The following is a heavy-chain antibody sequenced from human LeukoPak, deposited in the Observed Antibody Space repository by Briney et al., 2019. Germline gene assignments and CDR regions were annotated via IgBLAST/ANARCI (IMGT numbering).Heavy chain of an antibody. J-gene: IGHJ4*02. CDR3: AKDGGLWVSAHWGDS. V-gene: IGHV3-23*01. CDR1: GFTFSSYT. D-gene: IGHD7-27*01. CDR2: ITTSDGNT. Sequence: GGSLRLSRAASGFTFSSYTMSWVRQAPGKGLEWVSTITTSDGNTYYADSVKGRFTVSRDNSKNTLFLQMNSLRAEDTAVYYCAKDGGLWVSAHWGDSWGRGTLVTVSS.